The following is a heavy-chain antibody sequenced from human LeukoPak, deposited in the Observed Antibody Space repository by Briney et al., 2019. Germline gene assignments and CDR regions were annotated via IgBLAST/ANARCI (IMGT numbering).Heavy chain of an antibody. CDR2: IYHSGST. CDR1: GYSISSGYY. D-gene: IGHD3-10*01. V-gene: IGHV4-38-2*02. Sequence: SETLSLTCTVSGYSISSGYYWGWIRQPPGKGLEWIGSIYHSGSTYYNPSLKSRVTISVDTSKNQFSLKLSSVTAADTAVYYCARDGLIGYWGQGTLVTVSS. J-gene: IGHJ4*02. CDR3: ARDGLIGY.